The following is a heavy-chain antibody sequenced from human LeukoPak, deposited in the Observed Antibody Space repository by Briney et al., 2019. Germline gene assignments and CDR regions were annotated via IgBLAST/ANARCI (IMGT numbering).Heavy chain of an antibody. CDR2: MDPSGSHK. V-gene: IGHV3-7*01. J-gene: IGHJ4*02. Sequence: GGSLRLSCAASEFIFSRSWMNWVRRAPGKGLEWVANMDPSGSHKRYVDSVKGRFTISKDNPGTSLYLDMYGLRAEDTAIYYCAIWTSGNYWGQGTLVTVSS. CDR3: AIWTSGNY. CDR1: EFIFSRSW. D-gene: IGHD1-1*01.